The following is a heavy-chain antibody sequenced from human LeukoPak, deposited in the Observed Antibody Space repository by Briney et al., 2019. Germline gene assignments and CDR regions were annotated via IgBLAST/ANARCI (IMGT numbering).Heavy chain of an antibody. CDR1: GGSISSYY. CDR3: ARFKQLGRSFDS. Sequence: PSETLSLTCTVSGGSISSYYWSWIRQPPGKGLEWIGYIYTSGSTNYNPSLKSRVTISVDTSKNQFSLKLSSVTAADTAVYFCARFKQLGRSFDSWGLGSLVTVSS. V-gene: IGHV4-4*09. J-gene: IGHJ4*02. CDR2: IYTSGST. D-gene: IGHD1-1*01.